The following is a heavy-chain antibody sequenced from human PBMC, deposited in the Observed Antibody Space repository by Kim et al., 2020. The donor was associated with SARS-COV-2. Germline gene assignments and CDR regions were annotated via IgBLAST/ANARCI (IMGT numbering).Heavy chain of an antibody. V-gene: IGHV3-11*06. CDR3: AREGSRIAAAGTQERY. Sequence: SVKGRFTLSRDNAKNSLYLQMNSLRAEDTAVYYCAREGSRIAAAGTQERYWGQGTLVTVSS. J-gene: IGHJ4*02. D-gene: IGHD6-13*01.